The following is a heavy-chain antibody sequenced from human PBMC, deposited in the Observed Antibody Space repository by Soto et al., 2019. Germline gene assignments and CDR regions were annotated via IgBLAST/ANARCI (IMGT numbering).Heavy chain of an antibody. V-gene: IGHV6-1*01. CDR2: TYYRSNWRH. J-gene: IGHJ4*02. CDR1: GYSVSSNTAA. CDR3: ARGVAGSGFDL. Sequence: SHTLSLTCAMSGYSVSSNTAAWNWIRSSPSRGLEWLGRTYYRSNWRHDYAVSVKSRITVNPDTSKNHFSLQLNSVTPDDTAVYYCARGVAGSGFDLWGQGTLVTVSS. D-gene: IGHD6-19*01.